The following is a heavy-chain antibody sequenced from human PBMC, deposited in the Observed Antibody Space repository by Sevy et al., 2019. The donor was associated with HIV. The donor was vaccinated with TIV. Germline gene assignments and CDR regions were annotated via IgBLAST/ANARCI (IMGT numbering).Heavy chain of an antibody. CDR3: ARGGSSGCLDY. CDR2: ISSSSSTI. J-gene: IGHJ4*02. Sequence: GGSLRLSCAASGFTFSSYSMNWVRQAPGKGLEWVSYISSSSSTIYYADSVKGRFTISRDNAKNPLYLQMNSLRAEDTAVYYCARGGSSGCLDYWGQGTLVTVSS. D-gene: IGHD6-19*01. CDR1: GFTFSSYS. V-gene: IGHV3-48*01.